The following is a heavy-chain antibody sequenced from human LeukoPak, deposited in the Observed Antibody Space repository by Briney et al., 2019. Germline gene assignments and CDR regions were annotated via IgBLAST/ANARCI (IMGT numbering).Heavy chain of an antibody. CDR2: ISYDGSNK. V-gene: IGHV3-30*18. CDR1: GFTFSTYA. J-gene: IGHJ5*02. CDR3: AKDVSWNWFDP. Sequence: GGSLRLSCAASGFTFSTYAMHWVRQAPGKGLEWVAVISYDGSNKYYADSVKGRFTISRDNSKNTLYLQMNTLRAEDTAVYYRAKDVSWNWFDPWGQGTLVTVSS.